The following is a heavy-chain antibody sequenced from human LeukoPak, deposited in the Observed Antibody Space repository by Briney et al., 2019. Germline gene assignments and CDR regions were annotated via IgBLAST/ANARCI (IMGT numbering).Heavy chain of an antibody. Sequence: ASVKVSCKASGYTFTSYSMHWVRQAPGQGLEWMGIINPSGGSTSYAQKLQGRVTMTRDTSTSTVYMELSSLRSEDAAVYYCATLGYSYGYWKYDYWGQGTLVTVSS. D-gene: IGHD5-18*01. J-gene: IGHJ4*02. CDR1: GYTFTSYS. CDR3: ATLGYSYGYWKYDY. CDR2: INPSGGST. V-gene: IGHV1-46*03.